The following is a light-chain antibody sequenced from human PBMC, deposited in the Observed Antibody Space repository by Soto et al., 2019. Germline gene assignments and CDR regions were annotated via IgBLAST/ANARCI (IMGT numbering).Light chain of an antibody. CDR1: SGYSNYD. Sequence: QSVLTQSSSASASLGPSVKLTGTLSSGYSNYDIAWHRHRPEKGPRYLLKVNSDGSHRRRAGIPDRFSGSSSGTARYLTISSLQSEDEADYYCQTCGAGVHVLFCGGTKLAVL. V-gene: IGLV4-69*01. CDR2: VNSDGSH. J-gene: IGLJ2*01. CDR3: QTCGAGVHVL.